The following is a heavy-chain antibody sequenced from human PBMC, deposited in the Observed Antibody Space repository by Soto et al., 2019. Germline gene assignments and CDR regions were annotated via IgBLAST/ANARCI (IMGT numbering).Heavy chain of an antibody. CDR3: ARDPYHGAFSAFDI. D-gene: IGHD4-17*01. Sequence: EVQLVESGGGLVQPGGSLRLSCVASGFTFSTSWMAWVRQAPGKGLEWVANMKGDGSEGQFVDSVKGRFTMSRDNAKNSLFLQIDTLRAEDTAVYYCARDPYHGAFSAFDIWGQGTVVIVSS. V-gene: IGHV3-7*05. CDR1: GFTFSTSW. J-gene: IGHJ3*02. CDR2: MKGDGSEG.